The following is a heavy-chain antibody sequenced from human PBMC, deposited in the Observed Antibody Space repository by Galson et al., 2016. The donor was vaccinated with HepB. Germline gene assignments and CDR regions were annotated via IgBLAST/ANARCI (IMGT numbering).Heavy chain of an antibody. D-gene: IGHD1-26*01. CDR3: SGHGGGSA. Sequence: SLRLSCAVSGFTLVGNGFSWVRQAPGKGLEWVSDIVRGGNTFYADSVKGRFTISKDISKNTLYLQMNSLRVEDTAIYYCSGHGGGSAWGPGTLVTVSS. CDR2: IVRGGNT. CDR1: GFTLVGNG. V-gene: IGHV3-23*01. J-gene: IGHJ4*02.